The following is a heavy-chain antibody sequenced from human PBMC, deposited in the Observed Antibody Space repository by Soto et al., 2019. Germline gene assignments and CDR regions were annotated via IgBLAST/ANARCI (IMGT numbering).Heavy chain of an antibody. Sequence: GGSLRLSCAASGFTFSSYGMHWVRQAPGKGLEWVAVIWYDGSNKYYADSVKGRFTISRDNSKNTLYLQMNSLRAEDTAVYYCARVYCSGGSCYSRGYYYYGMDVWGQGTTVTVSS. CDR1: GFTFSSYG. D-gene: IGHD2-15*01. CDR3: ARVYCSGGSCYSRGYYYYGMDV. V-gene: IGHV3-33*01. J-gene: IGHJ6*02. CDR2: IWYDGSNK.